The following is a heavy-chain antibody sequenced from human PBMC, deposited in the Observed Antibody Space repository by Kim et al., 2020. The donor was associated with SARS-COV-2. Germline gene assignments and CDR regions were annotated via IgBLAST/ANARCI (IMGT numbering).Heavy chain of an antibody. D-gene: IGHD3-16*01. CDR2: ISSSSYYI. CDR1: GFTFSSYS. J-gene: IGHJ6*02. CDR3: ASGLAHGYYYYGMDV. Sequence: GGSLRLSCAASGFTFSSYSMNWVRQAPGKGLEWVSSISSSSYYIYYADSVKGRFTISRDNAKNSLYLQMNSLRAEDTAVYFCASGLAHGYYYYGMDVWGQGTTVTVSS. V-gene: IGHV3-21*01.